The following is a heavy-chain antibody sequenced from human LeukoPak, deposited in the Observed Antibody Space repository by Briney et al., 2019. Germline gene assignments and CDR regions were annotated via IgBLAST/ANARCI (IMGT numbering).Heavy chain of an antibody. Sequence: ASVKVSCKASGYTFTGYYMHWVRQAPGQGLEWMGWINPNSGGTNYAQKFQGRVTMTRDTSISTAYMELSRLRSDGTAVYYCARDAVDYGGNPYYFDYWGQGTLVTVSS. CDR1: GYTFTGYY. V-gene: IGHV1-2*02. J-gene: IGHJ4*02. D-gene: IGHD4-23*01. CDR2: INPNSGGT. CDR3: ARDAVDYGGNPYYFDY.